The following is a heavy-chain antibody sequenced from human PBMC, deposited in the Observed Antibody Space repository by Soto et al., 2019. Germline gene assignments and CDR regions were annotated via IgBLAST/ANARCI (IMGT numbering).Heavy chain of an antibody. CDR1: GFTFSSYS. CDR3: ARDFKQLVPRFDP. Sequence: GGSLRLSCAASGFTFSSYSMNWVRQAPGKGLEWVSSISSSSSYIYYADSVKGRFTISRDNAKNSLYLQMNSLRAEDTAVYYCARDFKQLVPRFDPWGQGTLVTVSS. CDR2: ISSSSSYI. D-gene: IGHD6-6*01. V-gene: IGHV3-21*01. J-gene: IGHJ5*02.